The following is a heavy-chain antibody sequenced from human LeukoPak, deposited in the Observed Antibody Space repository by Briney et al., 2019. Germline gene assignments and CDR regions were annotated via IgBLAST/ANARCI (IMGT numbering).Heavy chain of an antibody. D-gene: IGHD3-9*01. CDR1: GFTFSSYA. Sequence: GGSLRLSCAASGFTFSSYAMSWVRQAPGKGLEGVSAFSGSGGSTYYADSVKGRFTISRDNSKNTLYLQMNSLRAQPTAVSYCANSIIAGYYKHYYMDVWGNGNTVTVSS. J-gene: IGHJ6*03. CDR2: FSGSGGST. CDR3: ANSIIAGYYKHYYMDV. V-gene: IGHV3-23*01.